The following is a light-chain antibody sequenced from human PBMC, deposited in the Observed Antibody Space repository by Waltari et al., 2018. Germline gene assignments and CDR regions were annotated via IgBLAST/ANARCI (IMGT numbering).Light chain of an antibody. CDR2: GAS. CDR3: QQYHKWPFT. CDR1: QSVSSN. Sequence: EIVMTQSPATLSVSQGAGAPLPCRASQSVSSNLAWYQHKPGQAPRLLINGASTRATGIPGRFSGSGSGTEFSLTIISLQPEDFAVYYCQQYHKWPFTFGGGTKVEIK. V-gene: IGKV3-15*01. J-gene: IGKJ4*01.